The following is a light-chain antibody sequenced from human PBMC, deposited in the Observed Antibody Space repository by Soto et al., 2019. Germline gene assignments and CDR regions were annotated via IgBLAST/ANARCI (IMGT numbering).Light chain of an antibody. Sequence: VLTQSPGTLSVSPGERVTVTCGASQSVTGNYLAWYQQKPGQAPRLLIYGASYRATGIPDRFSGSGSGTDFSLTISRLEPEDFAVYCCQQYGSTPPTFGHGTKVEMK. CDR2: GAS. J-gene: IGKJ1*01. CDR3: QQYGSTPPT. CDR1: QSVTGNY. V-gene: IGKV3-20*01.